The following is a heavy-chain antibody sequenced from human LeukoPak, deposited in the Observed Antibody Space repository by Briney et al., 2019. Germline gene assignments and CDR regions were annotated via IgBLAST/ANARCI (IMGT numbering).Heavy chain of an antibody. Sequence: GGSLRLSCAASGFTFSSYSMNWVRQAPGKGLEWVSYISSSSSTMYYADSVKGRFTISRDNAKNSLYLQVDSLRAEDTAVYYCARENVAGTDYYYGMDVWGQGTTVTVSS. J-gene: IGHJ6*02. CDR1: GFTFSSYS. CDR2: ISSSSSTM. CDR3: ARENVAGTDYYYGMDV. V-gene: IGHV3-48*01. D-gene: IGHD6-19*01.